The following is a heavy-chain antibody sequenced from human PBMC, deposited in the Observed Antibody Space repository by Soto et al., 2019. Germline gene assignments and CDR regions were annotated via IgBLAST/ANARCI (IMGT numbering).Heavy chain of an antibody. CDR2: SNPSDGAT. J-gene: IGHJ4*02. CDR3: ARGGSCTWGYFES. V-gene: IGHV1-46*01. D-gene: IGHD2-2*01. CDR1: GYSFTSNF. Sequence: QVQLVQSGAEVKRPGASVKVSCKASGYSFTSNFMHWVRQAPGQGLEWLGISNPSDGATFYAQKCPGRVTMTRDTSTSTVYMDLSSLRSEDTAVYYSARGGSCTWGYFESGGQGTLLTVS.